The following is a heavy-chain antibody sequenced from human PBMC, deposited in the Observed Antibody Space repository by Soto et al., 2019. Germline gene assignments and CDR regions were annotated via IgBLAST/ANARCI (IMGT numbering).Heavy chain of an antibody. V-gene: IGHV1-69*19. CDR2: ISPMYGEA. D-gene: IGHD3-10*01. CDR3: AREVQVHTPAFVY. Sequence: QVQLVQSGAEMKKPGSSVKVSCQSSGGTFNTYAMNWVRQAPGQGPEWMGDISPMYGEANYAPKFQGRVTITADESTGTSYMQLSSLTSEDTALCFCAREVQVHTPAFVYWGQGTLVTVSS. CDR1: GGTFNTYA. J-gene: IGHJ4*02.